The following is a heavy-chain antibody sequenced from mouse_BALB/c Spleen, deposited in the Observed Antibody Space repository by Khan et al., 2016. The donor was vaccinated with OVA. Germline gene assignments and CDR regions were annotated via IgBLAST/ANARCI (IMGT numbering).Heavy chain of an antibody. Sequence: EVQLQESGPDLVKPSQSLSLTCTVTGYSITSGYSWHWIRQFPGNKLEWMGYIHYSGGTDYNPSLKSRISITRNTSKNQFFLQLNSVTAEDTATYCCTRFFSYGSSFSYWGQGTLVTVSA. CDR1: GYSITSGYS. CDR2: IHYSGGT. V-gene: IGHV3-1*02. CDR3: TRFFSYGSSFSY. J-gene: IGHJ3*01. D-gene: IGHD1-1*01.